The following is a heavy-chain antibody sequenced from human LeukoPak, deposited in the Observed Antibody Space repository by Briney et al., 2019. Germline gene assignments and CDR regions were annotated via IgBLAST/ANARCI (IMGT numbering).Heavy chain of an antibody. D-gene: IGHD5-18*01. CDR3: ARVVPERGYSYVGDAFDI. V-gene: IGHV4-31*03. Sequence: SETLSPTCTVSGGSISSGGYYWSWIRQHPGKGLEWIGYIYYSGSTYYNPSLKSRVTISVDTSKNQFSLKLSSVTAADTAVYYCARVVPERGYSYVGDAFDIWGQGTMVTVSS. CDR2: IYYSGST. CDR1: GGSISSGGYY. J-gene: IGHJ3*02.